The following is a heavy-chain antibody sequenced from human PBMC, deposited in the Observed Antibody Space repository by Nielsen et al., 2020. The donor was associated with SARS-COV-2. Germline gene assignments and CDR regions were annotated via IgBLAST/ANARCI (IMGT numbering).Heavy chain of an antibody. CDR2: IKQDGSEK. V-gene: IGHV3-7*01. CDR1: GFNFSTYW. Sequence: GGSLRLSCAASGFNFSTYWMSWVRQAPGKGLEWVANIKQDGSEKYFIDSVKGRFTISRDNAKNSLYLQMNSLRAEDTAVYYCARDWSSGSGSSYYYYGMDVWGQGTMVTVSS. J-gene: IGHJ6*02. CDR3: ARDWSSGSGSSYYYYGMDV. D-gene: IGHD3-10*01.